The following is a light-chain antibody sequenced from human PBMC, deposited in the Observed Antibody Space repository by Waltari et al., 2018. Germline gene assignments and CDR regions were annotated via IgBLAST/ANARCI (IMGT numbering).Light chain of an antibody. J-gene: IGKJ3*01. CDR1: QSVSSY. CDR2: DAS. Sequence: EIVLTPSPPTLSLSPGERTTLSCRASQSVSSYLAWYQQKPGQAPRLLIYDASNRATGIPARFSGSGSGTDFTLTISSLEPEDFAVYYCQQRSNWPRTFGPGTKVDIK. CDR3: QQRSNWPRT. V-gene: IGKV3-11*01.